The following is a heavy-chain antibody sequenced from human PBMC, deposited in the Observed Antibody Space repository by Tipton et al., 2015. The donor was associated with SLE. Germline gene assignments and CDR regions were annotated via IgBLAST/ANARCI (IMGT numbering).Heavy chain of an antibody. CDR1: EFTFSSYS. D-gene: IGHD6-13*01. CDR3: ARGSEGSSSWYGEDY. V-gene: IGHV3-21*01. CDR2: ISSSSSYI. Sequence: SLRLSCAASEFTFSSYSMNWVRQAPGKGLEWVSSISSSSSYIYYADSVKGRFTISRDNAKNSLYLQMNSLRAEDTAVYYCARGSEGSSSWYGEDYWGQGTLVTVSS. J-gene: IGHJ4*02.